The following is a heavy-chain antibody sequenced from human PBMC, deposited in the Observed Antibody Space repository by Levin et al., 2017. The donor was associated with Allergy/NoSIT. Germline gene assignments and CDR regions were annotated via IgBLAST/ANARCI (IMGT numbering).Heavy chain of an antibody. J-gene: IGHJ3*02. Sequence: MTGGSLRLSCTVSGGSISSYYWSWIRQPPGKGLEWIGYIYYSGSTNYNPSLKSRVTISVDTSKNQFSLKLSSVTAADTAVYYCARDKGQYRAFDIWGQGTMVTVSS. D-gene: IGHD2-2*01. CDR1: GGSISSYY. CDR2: IYYSGST. V-gene: IGHV4-59*01. CDR3: ARDKGQYRAFDI.